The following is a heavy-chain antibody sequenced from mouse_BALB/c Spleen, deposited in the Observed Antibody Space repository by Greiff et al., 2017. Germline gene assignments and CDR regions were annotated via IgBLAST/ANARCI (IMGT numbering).Heavy chain of an antibody. CDR3: ASGGNLYYYGMDY. J-gene: IGHJ4*01. CDR2: IDPANGNT. CDR1: GFNIKDTY. Sequence: EVQRVESGAELVKPGASVKLSCTASGFNIKDTYMHWVKQRPEQGLEWIGRIDPANGNTKYDPKFQGKATITADTSSNTAYLQLSSLTSEDTAVYYCASGGNLYYYGMDYWGQGTSVTVSS. D-gene: IGHD2-1*01. V-gene: IGHV14-3*02.